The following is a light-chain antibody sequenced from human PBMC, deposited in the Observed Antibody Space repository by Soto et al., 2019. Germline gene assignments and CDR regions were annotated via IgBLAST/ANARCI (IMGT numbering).Light chain of an antibody. J-gene: IGKJ1*01. Sequence: DIQMTQSPSSLSGSAGDRVTITCRASQSISGYLNWYQQKPGKAPKVLMYGTSILQTGVSSRFSGSGSGTDFTLTINSLQPEDFATYYCQQSYSTPWTFGQATKVEIK. CDR1: QSISGY. CDR3: QQSYSTPWT. V-gene: IGKV1-39*01. CDR2: GTS.